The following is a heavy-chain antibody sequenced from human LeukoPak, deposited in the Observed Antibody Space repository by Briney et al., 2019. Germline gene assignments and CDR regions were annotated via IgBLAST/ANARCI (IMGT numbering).Heavy chain of an antibody. CDR2: INVEGNYI. Sequence: QPGGSLRLSCAASGFTVSRFWMHWVRQAPGRGLEWVARINVEGNYIDYAESVKGRFTISRDSGKSTLYLQMSSLRAEDTAVYSCARDLTGPYDHWGQGTLVTVSS. CDR3: ARDLTGPYDH. J-gene: IGHJ4*02. D-gene: IGHD3-22*01. V-gene: IGHV3-74*01. CDR1: GFTVSRFW.